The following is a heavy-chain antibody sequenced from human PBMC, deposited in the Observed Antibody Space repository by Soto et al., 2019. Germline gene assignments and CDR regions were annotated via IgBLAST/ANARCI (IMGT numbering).Heavy chain of an antibody. CDR1: GYTFTSYD. D-gene: IGHD2-8*01. J-gene: IGHJ6*03. CDR3: ARGSYCTNGVCYLPYYYYYYMDV. CDR2: MNPNSGNT. V-gene: IGHV1-8*01. Sequence: ASVKVSCNASGYTFTSYDINWVRQATGQGLEWMGWMNPNSGNTGYAQKFQGRVTMTRNTSISTAYMELSSLRSEDTAVYYCARGSYCTNGVCYLPYYYYYYMDVWGKGTTVTVSS.